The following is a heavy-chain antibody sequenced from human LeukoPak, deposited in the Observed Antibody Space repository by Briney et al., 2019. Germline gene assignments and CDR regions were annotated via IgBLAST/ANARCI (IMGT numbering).Heavy chain of an antibody. CDR1: GGSISSGSYY. CDR3: ARLRGHYYDSSGYWVYYFDY. Sequence: SQTLSLTCTVSGGSISSGSYYWSSIRPPAGKGLEWIGRIYTSVSTNYNPSLKSRVTISVDASKNPFSLKLSSVTAPDTAVYYCARLRGHYYDSSGYWVYYFDYWGQGTLVTVSS. CDR2: IYTSVST. V-gene: IGHV4-61*02. D-gene: IGHD3-22*01. J-gene: IGHJ4*02.